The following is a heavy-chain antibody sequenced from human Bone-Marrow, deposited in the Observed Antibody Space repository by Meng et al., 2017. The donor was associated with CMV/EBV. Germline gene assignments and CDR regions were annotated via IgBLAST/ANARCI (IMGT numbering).Heavy chain of an antibody. J-gene: IGHJ4*02. CDR3: ARDGYYDFWSGYLRY. CDR2: IYYSGST. CDR1: GGSVSSGSYY. D-gene: IGHD3-3*01. V-gene: IGHV4-61*01. Sequence: SEILSFTCTVSGGSVSSGSYYWSWIRQPPGKGLEWIGYIYYSGSTNYNPFLKSRVTISVDTSKNQFSLKLSSVTAADTAVYYCARDGYYDFWSGYLRYWGQGTLVTVSS.